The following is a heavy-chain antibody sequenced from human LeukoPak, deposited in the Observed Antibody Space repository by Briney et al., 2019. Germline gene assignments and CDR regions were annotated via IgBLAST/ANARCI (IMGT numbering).Heavy chain of an antibody. Sequence: SETLSLTCTVSGGSITSSNYYWGWIRQPSGKGLEWIGSFYYSGSTNYNPSLKSRVTISVDTSKNQFSLKLSSVTAADTAVYYCARHGVSNYAYFDYWGQGTLVTVSS. V-gene: IGHV4-39*01. D-gene: IGHD4-11*01. CDR2: FYYSGST. J-gene: IGHJ4*02. CDR1: GGSITSSNYY. CDR3: ARHGVSNYAYFDY.